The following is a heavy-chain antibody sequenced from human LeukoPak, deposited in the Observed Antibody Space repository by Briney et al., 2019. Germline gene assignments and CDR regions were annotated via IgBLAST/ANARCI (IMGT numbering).Heavy chain of an antibody. V-gene: IGHV3-30*18. CDR2: ISYDGSNK. CDR3: ANLSEQWL. CDR1: GFTFSSYG. J-gene: IGHJ4*02. Sequence: AGGSLRLSCAASGFTFSSYGMHWVRQAPGKGLEWVAVISYDGSNKYYADSVKGRFTISRDNSKNTLYLQMNSLRAEDTAVYYCANLSEQWLWGQGTLVTVSS. D-gene: IGHD6-19*01.